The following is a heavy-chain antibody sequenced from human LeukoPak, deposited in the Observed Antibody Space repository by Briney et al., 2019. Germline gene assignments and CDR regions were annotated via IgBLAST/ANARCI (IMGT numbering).Heavy chain of an antibody. CDR1: GFTFSSYS. D-gene: IGHD2-15*01. CDR3: ARDLVVVVAATHDY. J-gene: IGHJ4*02. Sequence: PGGSLRLSCAASGFTFSSYSMNWVRQAPGKGLGWVSSISSSSSYIYYADSVKGRFTISRDNAKNSLYLQMNSLRAEDTAVYYCARDLVVVVAATHDYWGQGTLVTVSS. V-gene: IGHV3-21*01. CDR2: ISSSSSYI.